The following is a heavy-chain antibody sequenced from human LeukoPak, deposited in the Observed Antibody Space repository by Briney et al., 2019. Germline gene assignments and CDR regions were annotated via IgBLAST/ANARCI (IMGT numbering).Heavy chain of an antibody. CDR3: AVVAATNY. CDR2: IIPIFGTA. Sequence: ASVKVSCKASGYTFTSYRISWVRQAPGQGLEWMGGIIPIFGTANYAQKFQGRVTITTDESTSTAYMELSSLRSEDTAVYYCAVVAATNYWGQGTLVTVSS. CDR1: GYTFTSYR. V-gene: IGHV1-69*05. D-gene: IGHD5-12*01. J-gene: IGHJ4*02.